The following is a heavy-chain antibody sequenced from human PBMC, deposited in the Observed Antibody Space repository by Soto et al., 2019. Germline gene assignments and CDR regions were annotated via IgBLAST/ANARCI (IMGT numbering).Heavy chain of an antibody. CDR2: ISYDGSNK. CDR3: AKDYCTNGVCYRGMDV. CDR1: GFTFSSYG. V-gene: IGHV3-30*18. D-gene: IGHD2-8*01. Sequence: GGSLRLSCAASGFTFSSYGMNWVRQAPGKGLEWVAVISYDGSNKYYADSVKGRFTISRDNSKNTLYLQMNSLRAEDTAVYYCAKDYCTNGVCYRGMDVWGQGTTVTVSS. J-gene: IGHJ6*02.